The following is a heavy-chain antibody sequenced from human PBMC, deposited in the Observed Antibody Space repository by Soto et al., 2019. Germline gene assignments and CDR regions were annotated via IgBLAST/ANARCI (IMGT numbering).Heavy chain of an antibody. Sequence: SGPTLVNPTQTLTLTCTFSGFSLSTSGMCVSWIRQPPGKALEWLALIDWDDDKSYSTSLKTRLTISKDTSKNQVVLTMTNMDPVDTATYYCARTRADCGGDCYSGYYYYGMDVWGQGTTVTVSS. CDR2: IDWDDDK. D-gene: IGHD2-21*02. V-gene: IGHV2-70*01. CDR3: ARTRADCGGDCYSGYYYYGMDV. CDR1: GFSLSTSGMC. J-gene: IGHJ6*02.